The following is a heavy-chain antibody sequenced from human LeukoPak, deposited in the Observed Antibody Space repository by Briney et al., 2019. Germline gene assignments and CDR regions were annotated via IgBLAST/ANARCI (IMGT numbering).Heavy chain of an antibody. CDR2: IIPILGIA. J-gene: IGHJ6*02. CDR1: GGTFSSYA. V-gene: IGHV1-69*04. CDR3: ARGGDILTPGMDV. Sequence: SVKVSCKASGGTFSSYAISWVRQAPGQGLEWMGRIIPILGIANYAQKFQGRVTITADKSTSTAYMELSSLRSEDTAVYYCARGGDILTPGMDVWGQGTTVTASS. D-gene: IGHD3-9*01.